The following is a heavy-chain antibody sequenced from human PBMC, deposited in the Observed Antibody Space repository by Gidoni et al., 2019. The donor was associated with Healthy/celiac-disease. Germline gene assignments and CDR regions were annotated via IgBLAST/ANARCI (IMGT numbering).Heavy chain of an antibody. J-gene: IGHJ5*02. D-gene: IGHD4-4*01. CDR3: ARDTVTTGLNWFDP. CDR1: GGSISSYY. CDR2: IYTSGST. Sequence: QVQLQESGPGLVKPSATLSLTCTVSGGSISSYYWSWIRQRAGKGLEWIVRIYTSGSTNYNPSLKSRVTMSVDTSKNQFSLKLSSVTAADTAVYYCARDTVTTGLNWFDPWGQGTLVTVSS. V-gene: IGHV4-4*07.